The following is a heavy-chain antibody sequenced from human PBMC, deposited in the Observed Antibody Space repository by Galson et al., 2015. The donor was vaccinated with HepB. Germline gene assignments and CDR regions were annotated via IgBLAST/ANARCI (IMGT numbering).Heavy chain of an antibody. V-gene: IGHV3-21*04. CDR2: IRSRSSYI. CDR1: GFTFSSYS. Sequence: SLRLSCAASGFTFSSYSMNWVRQAPGKGLEWVSSIRSRSSYIYYADSVKGRFTISRDTSKNHFYMKLSSVTAADTAVYYCARRQTYYFDSWGQGTLVTVSS. J-gene: IGHJ4*02. CDR3: ARRQTYYFDS.